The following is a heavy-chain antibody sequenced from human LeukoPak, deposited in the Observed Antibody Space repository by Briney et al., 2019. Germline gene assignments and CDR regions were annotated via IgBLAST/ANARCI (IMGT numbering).Heavy chain of an antibody. J-gene: IGHJ4*02. Sequence: SETLSLTCTVSGGSISSSSYYWGWIRQPPGKGLEWIGSIHYSGSTYYNPSLKSRVTISVDTSKNQFSLKLSSVTAADTAVYYCARAHTEYSSSWYVDYWGQGTLVTVSS. V-gene: IGHV4-39*01. CDR3: ARAHTEYSSSWYVDY. CDR1: GGSISSSSYY. D-gene: IGHD6-13*01. CDR2: IHYSGST.